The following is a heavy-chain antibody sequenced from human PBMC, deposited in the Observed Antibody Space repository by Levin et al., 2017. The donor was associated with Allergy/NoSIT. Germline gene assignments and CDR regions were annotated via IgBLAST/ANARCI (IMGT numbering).Heavy chain of an antibody. CDR2: IYPGDSDT. V-gene: IGHV5-51*01. Sequence: GESLKISCKGSGYSFTSYWIGWVRQMPGKGLEWMGIIYPGDSDTRYSPSFQGQVTISADKSISTAYLQWSSLKASDTAMYYCARQGSDGSGSYYPLGYMDVWGKGTTVTVSS. D-gene: IGHD3-10*01. J-gene: IGHJ6*03. CDR1: GYSFTSYW. CDR3: ARQGSDGSGSYYPLGYMDV.